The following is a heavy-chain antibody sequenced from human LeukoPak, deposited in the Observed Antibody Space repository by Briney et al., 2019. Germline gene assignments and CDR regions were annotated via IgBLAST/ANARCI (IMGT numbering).Heavy chain of an antibody. D-gene: IGHD3-3*01. J-gene: IGHJ4*02. V-gene: IGHV4-59*01. CDR3: ARVTGLSSGYYYSDY. CDR1: GGSISGYY. CDR2: IYSSGGT. Sequence: SETLSLTCTVSGGSISGYYGSWIRQPPGKGLEWIGFIYSSGGTDYNPSLKSRVTISVDTSKNQISLKLRSVTAADTAVYYCARVTGLSSGYYYSDYWGQGTLVTVSS.